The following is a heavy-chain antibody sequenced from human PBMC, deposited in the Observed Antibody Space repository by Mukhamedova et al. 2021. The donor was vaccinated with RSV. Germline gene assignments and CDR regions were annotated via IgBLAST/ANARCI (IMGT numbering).Heavy chain of an antibody. CDR2: MDSSGTT. D-gene: IGHD2-2*01. J-gene: IGHJ6*03. V-gene: IGHV4-38-2*02. CDR3: ARDQVGRTYLSYYYYMDV. Sequence: GRGLEWIGSMDSSGTTHYNPSFKSRVTMSLDKSKNQFSLKVGAVTAADTGVYFCARDQVGRTYLSYYYYMDVWGKGTTVTVSS.